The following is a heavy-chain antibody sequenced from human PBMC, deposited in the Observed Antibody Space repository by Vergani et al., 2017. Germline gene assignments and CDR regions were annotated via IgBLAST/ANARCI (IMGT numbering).Heavy chain of an antibody. CDR2: IIPIFGIA. V-gene: IGHV1-69*17. J-gene: IGHJ6*02. CDR3: AREIAEVATPHYCMDV. Sequence: QVQLVQSGAEVKKPGSSVTVSCKASGGTFSSYAISWVRQAPGQGLEWMGGIIPIFGIANYAQKFQGRVTLTAEKSTSTAYMELSSLGAVDTAVYYYAREIAEVATPHYCMDVWGQGTTVTVSS. D-gene: IGHD2-15*01. CDR1: GGTFSSYA.